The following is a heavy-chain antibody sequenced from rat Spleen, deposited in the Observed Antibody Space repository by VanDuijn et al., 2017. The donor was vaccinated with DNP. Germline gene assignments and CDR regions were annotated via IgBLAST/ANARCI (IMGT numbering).Heavy chain of an antibody. Sequence: QVQLKESGPGLVQPSQTLSLACTVSGFSLTNYHVHWVRQPSGKGLEWMGIIWTGGSTEYNSTLKSRLSISRDTSKRQVFLKMNRLQTEDTATYYCARSPPYYAMDAWGQGTSVTVSS. CDR3: ARSPPYYAMDA. CDR1: GFSLTNYH. J-gene: IGHJ4*01. D-gene: IGHD3-1*01. CDR2: IWTGGST. V-gene: IGHV2-43*01.